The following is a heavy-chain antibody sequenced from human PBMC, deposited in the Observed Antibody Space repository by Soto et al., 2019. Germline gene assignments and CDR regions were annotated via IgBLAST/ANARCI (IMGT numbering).Heavy chain of an antibody. CDR2: ITWNSGTI. CDR1: GFTFADYS. CDR3: TKRLCSSTTCYYAFDI. V-gene: IGHV3-9*01. D-gene: IGHD2-2*01. Sequence: PGGSLRLSCAASGFTFADYSMHWVRQAPGKGLEWVSGITWNSGTIGYADSVKGRFTISRDNAKNSLYLQMNSLRTEDTALYYCTKRLCSSTTCYYAFDIWGQGTMVTVSS. J-gene: IGHJ3*02.